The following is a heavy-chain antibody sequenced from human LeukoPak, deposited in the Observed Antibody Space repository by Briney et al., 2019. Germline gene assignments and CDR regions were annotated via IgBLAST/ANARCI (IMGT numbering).Heavy chain of an antibody. V-gene: IGHV3-23*01. Sequence: PGRSLRLSCAASGFTFSSYAMSWVRQGPGRGQEWVSAISGSGGSTYYADSVKGRFTISRDNSKNTLYLQMNSLRAEDTAVYYCAKSAGVGATAPFDYWGQGTLVTVSS. CDR3: AKSAGVGATAPFDY. CDR1: GFTFSSYA. D-gene: IGHD1-26*01. CDR2: ISGSGGST. J-gene: IGHJ4*02.